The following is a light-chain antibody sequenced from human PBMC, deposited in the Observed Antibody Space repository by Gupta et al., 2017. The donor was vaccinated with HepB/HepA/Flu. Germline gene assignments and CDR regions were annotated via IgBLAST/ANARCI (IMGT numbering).Light chain of an antibody. Sequence: DIQMTQSPSSLSASVGDRVTITCRASQTISIYLNWYQQKPGQAPKLLIYAASSLQSGVPSRFSGSGSGTDFTLTISRLQPEDFASYFCQQCDDTPPAFGQGTKVEIK. J-gene: IGKJ1*01. V-gene: IGKV1-39*01. CDR1: QTISIY. CDR2: AAS. CDR3: QQCDDTPPA.